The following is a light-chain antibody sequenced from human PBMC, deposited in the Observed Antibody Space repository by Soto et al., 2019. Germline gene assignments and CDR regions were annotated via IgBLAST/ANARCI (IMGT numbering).Light chain of an antibody. CDR2: AGS. CDR1: QSISFW. J-gene: IGKJ4*01. CDR3: QPSSSAPLT. Sequence: DIQLTQAPSSLSASVGDRVTITCRTNQSISFWLNWYQHQPWKAPKLLIYAGSTLPSGVPSSFIGSGLVTDFPLAIRSMPPEDFATYYRQPSSSAPLTFGGGTKVDIK. V-gene: IGKV1-39*01.